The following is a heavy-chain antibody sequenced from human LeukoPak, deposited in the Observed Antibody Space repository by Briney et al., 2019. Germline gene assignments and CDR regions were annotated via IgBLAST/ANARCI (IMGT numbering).Heavy chain of an antibody. V-gene: IGHV1-18*01. CDR3: ARDLAGDIVVVPAAQSFDY. D-gene: IGHD2-2*01. Sequence: ASVKVSCKASGYTFTSYGISWVRQAPGQGLEWMGWISAYNGNTNYAHKLQGRVTMTTDTSTSTAYMELRSLRSDDAAVYYCARDLAGDIVVVPAAQSFDYWGQGTLVTVSS. CDR2: ISAYNGNT. J-gene: IGHJ4*02. CDR1: GYTFTSYG.